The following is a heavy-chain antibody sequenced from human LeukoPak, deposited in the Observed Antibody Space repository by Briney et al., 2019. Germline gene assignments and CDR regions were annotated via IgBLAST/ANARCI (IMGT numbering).Heavy chain of an antibody. CDR1: GFTFINAW. CDR2: IKSKSDGGTT. V-gene: IGHV3-15*01. CDR3: ARDESTSHFDY. D-gene: IGHD2-2*01. J-gene: IGHJ4*02. Sequence: GGSLRLSCAASGFTFINAWMSWVRQAPGKGLEWVGRIKSKSDGGTTDYAAPVKGRFTISRDDSKNTLYLQMNSLKAEDTAVYYCARDESTSHFDYWGQGTLVTVSS.